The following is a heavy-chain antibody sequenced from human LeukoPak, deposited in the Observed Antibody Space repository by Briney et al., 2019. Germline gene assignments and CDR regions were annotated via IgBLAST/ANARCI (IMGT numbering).Heavy chain of an antibody. CDR1: GFTFSSYG. CDR2: ISYDGSNK. J-gene: IGHJ4*02. V-gene: IGHV3-30*18. D-gene: IGHD3-3*01. CDR3: AKGPSYDVRYPRDY. Sequence: GRSLRLSCAASGFTFSSYGMHWVRQAPGKGVEWGAVISYDGSNKYYADSVKGRFTISRDNSKNTLYLQMNSLRAEDTAVYNCAKGPSYDVRYPRDYWGQGTLVTVSS.